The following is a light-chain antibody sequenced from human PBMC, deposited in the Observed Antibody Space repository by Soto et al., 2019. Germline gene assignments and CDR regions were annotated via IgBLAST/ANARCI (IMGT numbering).Light chain of an antibody. CDR2: DAS. CDR3: QQSYSTPWT. CDR1: QSISKW. J-gene: IGKJ1*01. Sequence: DIQMTQSPSTLSASIGDRVTITCRASQSISKWLAWHQQKPGKAPKLLIYDASSLESGVPSRFSGSGSGTEFTLTISSLQPEDFATYYCQQSYSTPWTFGQGTKVDIK. V-gene: IGKV1-5*01.